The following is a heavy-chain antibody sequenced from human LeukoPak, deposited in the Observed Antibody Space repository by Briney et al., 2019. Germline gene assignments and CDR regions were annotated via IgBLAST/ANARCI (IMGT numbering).Heavy chain of an antibody. V-gene: IGHV4-59*01. D-gene: IGHD3-22*01. CDR3: ARDRYGNGGYYSYFDY. J-gene: IGHJ4*02. CDR2: ISYSGST. Sequence: PSETLSLTCTVSGGSISGYYWSWIRQTPGKGLEWIGYISYSGSTNYNPSLKSRVTMSVDVFKNQFSLKLSSVTAADTAVYYCARDRYGNGGYYSYFDYWGQGTLVAVSS. CDR1: GGSISGYY.